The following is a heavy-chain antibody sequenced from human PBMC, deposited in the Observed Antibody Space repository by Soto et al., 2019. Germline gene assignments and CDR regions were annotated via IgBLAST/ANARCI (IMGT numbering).Heavy chain of an antibody. CDR2: INSDGSST. D-gene: IGHD3-3*01. J-gene: IGHJ6*02. Sequence: GGSLRLSCAASGFTFSSYWMHWVRQAPGKGLVWVSRINSDGSSTGYADSVKGRFTISRDNAKNTLYLQMNSLRAEDTAVYYCAREYYDFWSGSLVSMDVWGQGTTVTVSS. V-gene: IGHV3-74*01. CDR3: AREYYDFWSGSLVSMDV. CDR1: GFTFSSYW.